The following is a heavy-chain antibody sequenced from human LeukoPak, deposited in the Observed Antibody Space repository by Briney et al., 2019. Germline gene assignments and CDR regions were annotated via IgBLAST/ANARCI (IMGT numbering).Heavy chain of an antibody. CDR3: VKDTYGSSWAAFDY. CDR1: GFTFSTYA. Sequence: GGSLRLSCSASGFTFSTYAMHWVRQAPGKGLEYVSAISSNGGNTYYADSVKGRITISRDNSKNTLYLQMSSLRVEDTAVYYCVKDTYGSSWAAFDYWGQGTLVTLSS. D-gene: IGHD6-13*01. J-gene: IGHJ4*02. CDR2: ISSNGGNT. V-gene: IGHV3-64D*06.